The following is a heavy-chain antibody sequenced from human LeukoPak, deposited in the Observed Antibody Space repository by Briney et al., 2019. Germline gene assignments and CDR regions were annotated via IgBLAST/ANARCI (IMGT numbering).Heavy chain of an antibody. D-gene: IGHD6-19*01. CDR1: GGSFSGYY. J-gene: IGHJ5*02. Sequence: SETLSLTCAVYGGSFSGYYWSWIRQPPGKGLEWIGEINHSGSTNYNPSLKSRVTISVDTSKNQFSLKLSSVTAADTAVYYCARDGIAVAAGWFDPWGQGTLVTVSS. CDR3: ARDGIAVAAGWFDP. CDR2: INHSGST. V-gene: IGHV4-34*01.